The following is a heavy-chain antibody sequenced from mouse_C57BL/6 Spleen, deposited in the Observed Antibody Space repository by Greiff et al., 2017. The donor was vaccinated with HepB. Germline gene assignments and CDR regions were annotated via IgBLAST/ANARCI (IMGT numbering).Heavy chain of an antibody. Sequence: VQLQQPGAELVKPGASVKLSCKASGYTFTSYWMQWVKQRPGQGLEWIGEIDPSDSYTNYNQKFKGKATLTVDTSSSTAYMQLSSLTSEDSAVYYCAGYDGFAYWGQGTLVTVSA. CDR1: GYTFTSYW. D-gene: IGHD2-12*01. CDR3: AGYDGFAY. V-gene: IGHV1-50*01. CDR2: IDPSDSYT. J-gene: IGHJ3*01.